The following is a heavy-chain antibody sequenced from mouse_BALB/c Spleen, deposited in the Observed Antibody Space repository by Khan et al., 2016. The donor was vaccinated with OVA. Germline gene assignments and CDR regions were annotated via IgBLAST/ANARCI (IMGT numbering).Heavy chain of an antibody. D-gene: IGHD2-14*01. Sequence: QIQLVQSGPELKKPGETVKISCKASGYTFTNYGMNWVKQAPGKGLKWMGWINTYTGESTYADDFKGRFAFSLETSASTAYLQINNLKNDDTATYFCARSYRYESYWYFDVWGAGTTVTVSS. J-gene: IGHJ1*01. CDR1: GYTFTNYG. CDR3: ARSYRYESYWYFDV. V-gene: IGHV9-3-1*01. CDR2: INTYTGES.